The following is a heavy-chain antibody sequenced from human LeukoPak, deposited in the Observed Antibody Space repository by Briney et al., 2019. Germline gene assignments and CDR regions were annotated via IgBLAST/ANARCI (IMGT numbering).Heavy chain of an antibody. Sequence: GASVKVSCKASGYTFTSYGISWVRQAPGQGLEWMGWISAYNGNTNYAQKLQGRVTMTTDTSTSTACMELRSLRSDDTAVYYCARETTYYYDSSGSDYWGQGTLVTVSS. CDR2: ISAYNGNT. CDR3: ARETTYYYDSSGSDY. J-gene: IGHJ4*02. D-gene: IGHD3-22*01. CDR1: GYTFTSYG. V-gene: IGHV1-18*01.